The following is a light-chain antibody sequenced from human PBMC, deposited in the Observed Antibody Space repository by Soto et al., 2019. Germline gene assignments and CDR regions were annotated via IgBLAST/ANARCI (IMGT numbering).Light chain of an antibody. V-gene: IGKV3-20*01. Sequence: EIVLTQSPVTLSLSLGERATLSCRASQSLNSSYLAWYQQKPGQAPRLLLYEASSRATGIPDRFSGSGSGTDFTLTISRLEPEDSAVYYCQQYGSSPPITFGQGTRLEIK. CDR2: EAS. J-gene: IGKJ5*01. CDR3: QQYGSSPPIT. CDR1: QSLNSSY.